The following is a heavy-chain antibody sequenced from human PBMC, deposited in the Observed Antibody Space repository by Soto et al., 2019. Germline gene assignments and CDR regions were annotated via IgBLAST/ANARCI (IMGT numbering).Heavy chain of an antibody. D-gene: IGHD1-26*01. J-gene: IGHJ6*02. CDR2: IYPGDSDT. V-gene: IGHV5-51*01. Sequence: PGESLKISCKGFGYSFTSYWIGWVRQMPGKGLEWMGIIYPGDSDTRYSPSLQGQVTISVDKSSNTAYLQWSSLKASDTAMYYCARRQWEALRGMDVWGQGTTVTVSS. CDR3: ARRQWEALRGMDV. CDR1: GYSFTSYW.